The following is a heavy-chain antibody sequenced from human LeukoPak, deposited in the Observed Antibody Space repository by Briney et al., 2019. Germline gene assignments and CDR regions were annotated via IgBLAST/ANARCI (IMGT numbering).Heavy chain of an antibody. CDR3: ARGVLGELRNFDH. V-gene: IGHV3-21*01. Sequence: GGSLRLSCAASGFTFSSYSMNWVRQAPGKGLEWVSSISSSSSYIYYADSVKGRFTISRDNAKNSLYLQMNSLRAEDTAVYYCARGVLGELRNFDHWGQGTLVTVSS. J-gene: IGHJ4*02. CDR2: ISSSSSYI. D-gene: IGHD3-16*01. CDR1: GFTFSSYS.